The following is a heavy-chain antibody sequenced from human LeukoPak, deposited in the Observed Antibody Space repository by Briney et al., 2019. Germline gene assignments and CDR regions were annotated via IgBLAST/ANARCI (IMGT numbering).Heavy chain of an antibody. CDR3: ARDYYDSSGNYFDY. V-gene: IGHV4-59*01. D-gene: IGHD3-22*01. Sequence: PSETLSLTCTVSGGSISSYYWSWIRQPPGKGLEWIGYIYYSGSTNYNPSLKSRVTISVDTSKNQFSLKLSSVTAADTAVYYCARDYYDSSGNYFDYWGQGTLVTVSS. J-gene: IGHJ4*02. CDR1: GGSISSYY. CDR2: IYYSGST.